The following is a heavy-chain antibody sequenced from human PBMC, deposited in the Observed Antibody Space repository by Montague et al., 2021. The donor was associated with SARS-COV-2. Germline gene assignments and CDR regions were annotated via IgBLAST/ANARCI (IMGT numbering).Heavy chain of an antibody. D-gene: IGHD4-23*01. CDR2: ILYTGST. J-gene: IGHJ6*02. CDR3: ATGRAGNSYAYHYGMDV. CDR1: GGSISSYY. Sequence: SETLSLTCTVSGGSISSYYWSWIRQPPGKGLEWIGYILYTGSTNYNPSLMGRVTISVDTSKNQLSLKLSSVTTADTAVYYCATGRAGNSYAYHYGMDVRGQGTTVTVSS. V-gene: IGHV4-59*01.